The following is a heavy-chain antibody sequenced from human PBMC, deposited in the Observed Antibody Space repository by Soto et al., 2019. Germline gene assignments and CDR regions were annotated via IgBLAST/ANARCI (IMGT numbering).Heavy chain of an antibody. J-gene: IGHJ4*02. V-gene: IGHV3-74*01. Sequence: EVQLVESGGGLVQPGGSLRLSCAASGFTFSSYWMHWVRQAPGKGLVWVSRITSDGSDTTYADSVKGRFTISRDNAKNTLLLQLTTLRAEDTAVYSWARDKVPFYGRGSCAYWGQGTVVTVSP. CDR1: GFTFSSYW. CDR3: ARDKVPFYGRGSCAY. D-gene: IGHD3-10*01. CDR2: ITSDGSDT.